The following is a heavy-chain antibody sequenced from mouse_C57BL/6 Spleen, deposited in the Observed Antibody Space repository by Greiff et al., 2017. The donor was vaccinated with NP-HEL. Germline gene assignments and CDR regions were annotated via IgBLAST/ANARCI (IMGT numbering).Heavy chain of an antibody. D-gene: IGHD4-1*01. CDR3: ARNWFDY. CDR2: INPNNGGT. J-gene: IGHJ2*01. Sequence: EVQLQQSGPELVKPGASVKISCKASGYTFTDYYMNWVKQSPGKSLEWIGDINPNNGGTSYNQKFKGKATLTVDKSSSTAYMELRSLTSEDSAVYYCARNWFDYWGQGTTLTVSS. V-gene: IGHV1-26*01. CDR1: GYTFTDYY.